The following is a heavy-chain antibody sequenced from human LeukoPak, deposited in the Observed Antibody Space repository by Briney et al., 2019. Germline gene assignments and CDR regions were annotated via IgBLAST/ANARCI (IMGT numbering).Heavy chain of an antibody. Sequence: GASVKVSCKASGYTFTSYGISWVRQAPGQGLEWMGWISAYNGNTNYAQKFQGRVTMTRDTSISTAYMELSRLRSDDTAVYYCARGWELPLDLDYWGQGTLVTVSS. J-gene: IGHJ4*02. D-gene: IGHD1-26*01. V-gene: IGHV1-18*04. CDR1: GYTFTSYG. CDR3: ARGWELPLDLDY. CDR2: ISAYNGNT.